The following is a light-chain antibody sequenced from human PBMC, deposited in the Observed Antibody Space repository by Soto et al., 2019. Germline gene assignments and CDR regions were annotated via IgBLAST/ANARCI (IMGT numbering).Light chain of an antibody. Sequence: QSVLTQPPAVSAAPGQKVTISCSGSSPNIGKNYVSWYQQFPGSAPKLLIYESNKRPSGVPDRFSASKSGTSATLVITGRQTGDEGYYDREAGSKTGDGGRTVVFAGGTK. V-gene: IGLV1-51*02. CDR2: ESN. CDR3: EAGSKTGDGGRTVV. CDR1: SPNIGKNY. J-gene: IGLJ2*01.